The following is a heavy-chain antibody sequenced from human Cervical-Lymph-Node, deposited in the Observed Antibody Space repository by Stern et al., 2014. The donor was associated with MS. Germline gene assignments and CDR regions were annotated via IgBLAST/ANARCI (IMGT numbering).Heavy chain of an antibody. J-gene: IGHJ5*01. V-gene: IGHV5-51*03. Sequence: EMQLVESGAEVKKAGESLKISCKGSGYIFTNYWIAWVRQMPGKGLERMGIINPGDSGTRYSPSFQGQVTMSADKSIGTAYLQWSNLRASDTAMYYCAKTAPAQTKVGSWADSWGQGTLVTVSS. D-gene: IGHD3-10*01. CDR1: GYIFTNYW. CDR2: INPGDSGT. CDR3: AKTAPAQTKVGSWADS.